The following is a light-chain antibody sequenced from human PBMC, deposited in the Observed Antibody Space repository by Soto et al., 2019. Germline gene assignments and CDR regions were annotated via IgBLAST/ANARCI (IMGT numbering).Light chain of an antibody. CDR2: GAS. CDR3: QQYNNWPQT. CDR1: QSVSSSY. V-gene: IGKV3-20*01. Sequence: DIVLTPSPCTLSLSPGERATLSCRASQSVSSSYLAWYQQKPGQPPRLLIYGASRRATGIPARFSGSGSGTEFTLTISSLQSEDFAEYHCQQYNNWPQTFGQGTKVDIK. J-gene: IGKJ1*01.